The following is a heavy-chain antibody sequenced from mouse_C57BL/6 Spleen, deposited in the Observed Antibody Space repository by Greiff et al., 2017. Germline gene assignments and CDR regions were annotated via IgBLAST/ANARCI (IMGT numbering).Heavy chain of an antibody. D-gene: IGHD3-2*02. V-gene: IGHV1-69*01. Sequence: QVQLQQPGAELVMPGASVKLSCKASGYTFTSYWMHWVKQRPGQGLEWIGEIDPSDSYTNYNQKFKGKSTLTVDKSSSTAYMQLSSLTSEDSAVYDCARKSSGYAMDYWGQGTSVTVSS. CDR2: IDPSDSYT. CDR1: GYTFTSYW. CDR3: ARKSSGYAMDY. J-gene: IGHJ4*01.